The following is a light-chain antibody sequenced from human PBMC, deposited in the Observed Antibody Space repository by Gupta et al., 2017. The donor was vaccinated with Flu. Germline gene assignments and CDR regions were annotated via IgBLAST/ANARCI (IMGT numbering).Light chain of an antibody. V-gene: IGKV1-8*01. CDR2: AAS. CDR3: QQYYSYPPT. J-gene: IGKJ1*01. Sequence: AIRMTQSPSSFSASTGDRVTITCRASQGISSYLAWYQLKPGKAPKLLIYAASTLQSWVPSRFSGSGSGTDFTLTISCLQAEDFATYYCQQYYSYPPTFGQGTKVEIK. CDR1: QGISSY.